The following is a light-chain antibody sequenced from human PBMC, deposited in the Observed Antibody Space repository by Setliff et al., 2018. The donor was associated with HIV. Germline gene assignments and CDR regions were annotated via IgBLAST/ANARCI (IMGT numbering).Light chain of an antibody. Sequence: SYELTLPPSVSVAPGKTARITCGGNNIGSKSVHWYQQKPGQAPVLVIYYDSDRPSGIPERFSGSNSGNTATLTITRVEAGEEADYYCQVWDSSSGLYVFGTGTKVTVL. CDR3: QVWDSSSGLYV. V-gene: IGLV3-21*04. CDR1: NIGSKS. CDR2: YDS. J-gene: IGLJ1*01.